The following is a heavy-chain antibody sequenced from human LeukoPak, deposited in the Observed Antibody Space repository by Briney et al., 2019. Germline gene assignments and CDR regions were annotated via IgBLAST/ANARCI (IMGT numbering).Heavy chain of an antibody. J-gene: IGHJ3*02. Sequence: PSETLSLTCTVSGGSISSYYWSWIRQPPGKGLEWIGYICYSGSSNYNPSLKSRVTISVDTSKNQFSLKLSSVTAADTAVYYCARAYGLDAFDIWGQGTMVTVSS. CDR1: GGSISSYY. V-gene: IGHV4-59*01. CDR2: ICYSGSS. CDR3: ARAYGLDAFDI. D-gene: IGHD4-17*01.